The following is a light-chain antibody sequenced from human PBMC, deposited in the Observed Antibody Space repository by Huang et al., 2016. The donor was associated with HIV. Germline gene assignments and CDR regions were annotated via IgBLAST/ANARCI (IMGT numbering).Light chain of an antibody. CDR3: QQSYNLPYT. V-gene: IGKV1-39*01. J-gene: IGKJ2*01. CDR2: ATS. CDR1: QSITTY. Sequence: DIQMTQSPPSLSASLGERVTITCRASQSITTYLNWYRHKPGEAPELLIHATSTLQKGVPSRLSGGGSRTDFTITITNLQTEHVASYYCQQSYNLPYTFGRGTKVDIK.